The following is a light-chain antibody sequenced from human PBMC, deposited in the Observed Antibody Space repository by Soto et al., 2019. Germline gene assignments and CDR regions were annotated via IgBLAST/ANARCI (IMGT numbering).Light chain of an antibody. J-gene: IGKJ2*01. V-gene: IGKV3D-20*02. Sequence: EIVLTQSPGTLSLSPGERATLSCRASQSVSSNYLAWYQQKPGQAPKVLIYRASSRATGIPDRFSGSGSGTDFTLTISRLEPEDFAVYYCQQRSNWPPEFTFGQGTRVEIK. CDR2: RAS. CDR1: QSVSSNY. CDR3: QQRSNWPPEFT.